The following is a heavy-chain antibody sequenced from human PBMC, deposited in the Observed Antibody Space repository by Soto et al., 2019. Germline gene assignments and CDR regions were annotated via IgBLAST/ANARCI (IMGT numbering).Heavy chain of an antibody. CDR1: GFTFSSYG. Sequence: QVQLVESGGGVVQPGRSLRLSCAASGFTFSSYGMHWVRQAPGKGLEWVAVIWYDGSKKYYADSVKGRFTISRDNSKNTLYLEMNSLRAEDTAAYYGARGRRWLPSILDYFAYWGQGTLVTVSS. CDR3: ARGRRWLPSILDYFAY. J-gene: IGHJ4*02. D-gene: IGHD6-19*01. CDR2: IWYDGSKK. V-gene: IGHV3-33*01.